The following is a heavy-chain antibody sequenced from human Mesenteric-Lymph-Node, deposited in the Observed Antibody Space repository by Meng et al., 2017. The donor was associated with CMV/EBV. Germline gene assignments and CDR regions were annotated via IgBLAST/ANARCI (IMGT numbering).Heavy chain of an antibody. D-gene: IGHD2-2*01. CDR2: FNPDTGGT. J-gene: IGHJ6*02. CDR3: AREEVMDDLVPATTTSHEMDV. V-gene: IGHV1-2*02. CDR1: GYYFAGRY. Sequence: ASVKVSCKASGYYFAGRYIHWVRQAPGQRPEWLGWFNPDTGGTMYAPKFQGRVTMPGDTSISTAYMELTRLTSDDTAVYFCAREEVMDDLVPATTTSHEMDVWGQGTTVTVSS.